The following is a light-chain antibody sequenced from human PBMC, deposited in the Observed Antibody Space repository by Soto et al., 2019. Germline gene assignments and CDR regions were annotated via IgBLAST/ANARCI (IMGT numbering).Light chain of an antibody. CDR3: SSYSSTRSRNYV. V-gene: IGLV2-14*03. CDR2: DVD. J-gene: IGLJ1*01. Sequence: QSALTQPASVSGSPGQSITISCTGTSSDVGGYNYVSWYQQHPGTAPKLIIYDVDNRPSGLSSRFSGSKSGNTASLTISGLQAEYEADYYCSSYSSTRSRNYVFATGTKVTVL. CDR1: SSDVGGYNY.